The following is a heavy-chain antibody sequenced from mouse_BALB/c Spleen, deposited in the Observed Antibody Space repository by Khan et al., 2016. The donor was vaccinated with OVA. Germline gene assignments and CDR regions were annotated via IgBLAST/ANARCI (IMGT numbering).Heavy chain of an antibody. CDR1: GYIFTNYW. Sequence: VQLQQSGTVLARPGASVKMSCKASGYIFTNYWMHWVKQRPGQGLEWIGGIYPGNSDTSYNQKFKGKAKLTAVTSASTAYMELSSLTNEDSADYYCTRAGYGAFAYWGQGTLVTVSA. V-gene: IGHV1-5*01. J-gene: IGHJ3*01. CDR3: TRAGYGAFAY. D-gene: IGHD1-1*01. CDR2: IYPGNSDT.